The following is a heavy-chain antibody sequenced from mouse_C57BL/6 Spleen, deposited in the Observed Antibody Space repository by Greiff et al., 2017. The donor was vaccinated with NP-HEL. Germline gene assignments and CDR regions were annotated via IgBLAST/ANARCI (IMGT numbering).Heavy chain of an antibody. CDR2: IDPEDGDT. D-gene: IGHD1-1*01. Sequence: VQLQQSGAELVRPGASVKLSCTASGFNIKDYYMHWVKQRPEQGLEWIGRIDPEDGDTEYAPKFQGKATMTADTSSNTAYLQLSSLTSEDTAVYYCTKDYGSSYDWYFDVWGTGTTVTVSS. CDR3: TKDYGSSYDWYFDV. J-gene: IGHJ1*03. CDR1: GFNIKDYY. V-gene: IGHV14-1*01.